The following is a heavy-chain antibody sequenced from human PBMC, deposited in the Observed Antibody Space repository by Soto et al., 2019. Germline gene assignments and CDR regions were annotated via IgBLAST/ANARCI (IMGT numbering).Heavy chain of an antibody. D-gene: IGHD6-19*01. CDR2: IYGGGTT. CDR1: GFTVSSKY. CDR3: VKTNGWPGIDF. Sequence: EVQLVESGGGLIQPGVSLRLSCAASGFTVSSKYMTWVRQSPGKGLEWVSVIYGGGTTYYADSVKGRFTIYRDNSKITLYIQETSLRAEVTDVYYCVKTNGWPGIDFWCQGTLVTVSS. V-gene: IGHV3-53*01. J-gene: IGHJ4*02.